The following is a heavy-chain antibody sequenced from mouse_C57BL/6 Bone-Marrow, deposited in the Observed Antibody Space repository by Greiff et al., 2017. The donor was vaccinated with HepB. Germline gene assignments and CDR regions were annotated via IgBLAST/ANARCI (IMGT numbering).Heavy chain of an antibody. CDR2: ISSGGSYT. V-gene: IGHV5-6*01. J-gene: IGHJ3*01. CDR1: GFTFSSYG. CDR3: ARHDYGSTFAY. Sequence: EVQLVESGGDLVKPGGSLKLSCAASGFTFSSYGMSWVRQTPDKRLEWVATISSGGSYTYYPDSVKGRFTISRDNAKNTLYQQMSSLKSEDTAMYYCARHDYGSTFAYWGQGTLVTVSA. D-gene: IGHD1-1*01.